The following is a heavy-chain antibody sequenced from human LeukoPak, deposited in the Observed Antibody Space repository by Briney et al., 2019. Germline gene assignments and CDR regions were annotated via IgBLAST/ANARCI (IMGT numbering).Heavy chain of an antibody. CDR2: ISGSGGST. Sequence: GGSLRLSCAAPGFTFSSYAMSWVRQAPGKGLEWVSAISGSGGSTYYADSVKGRFTISRDNSKNTLYLQMNSLRAEDTAVYYCAKVVYSSGFFDYWGQGTLVTVSS. J-gene: IGHJ4*02. CDR1: GFTFSSYA. CDR3: AKVVYSSGFFDY. V-gene: IGHV3-23*01. D-gene: IGHD6-19*01.